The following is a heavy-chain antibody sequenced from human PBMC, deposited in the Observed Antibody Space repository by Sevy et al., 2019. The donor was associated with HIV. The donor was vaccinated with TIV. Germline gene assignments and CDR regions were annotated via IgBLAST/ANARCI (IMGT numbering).Heavy chain of an antibody. CDR1: GGSISSYY. J-gene: IGHJ5*02. D-gene: IGHD6-19*01. CDR2: IYYSGST. V-gene: IGHV4-59*01. CDR3: VRERYSSGWYVDNWFDP. Sequence: SETLSLTCTVSGGSISSYYWSWIRQPPGKGLEWIGYIYYSGSTNYNPSLKSRVTISVDTSKNQFSLKLSSVTAADTAVYYCVRERYSSGWYVDNWFDPWGQGTLVTVSS.